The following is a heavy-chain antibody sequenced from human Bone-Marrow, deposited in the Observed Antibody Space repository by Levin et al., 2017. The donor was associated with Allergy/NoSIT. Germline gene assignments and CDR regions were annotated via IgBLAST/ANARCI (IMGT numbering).Heavy chain of an antibody. V-gene: IGHV4-4*02. Sequence: SETLSLTCAVSGGSISSSNWWSWVRQPPGKGLEWIGEIYHSGSTNYNPSLKSRVTISVDKSKNQFSLKLSSVTAADTAVYYCAGYYGYCISTSCPDVWGQGTTVTVSS. D-gene: IGHD2-2*03. J-gene: IGHJ6*02. CDR1: GGSISSSNW. CDR2: IYHSGST. CDR3: AGYYGYCISTSCPDV.